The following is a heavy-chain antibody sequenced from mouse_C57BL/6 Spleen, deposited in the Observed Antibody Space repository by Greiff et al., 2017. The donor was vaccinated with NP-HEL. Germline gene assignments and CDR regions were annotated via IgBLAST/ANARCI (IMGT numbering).Heavy chain of an antibody. D-gene: IGHD2-10*02. J-gene: IGHJ2*01. CDR2: IDPSDSYT. CDR3: ARTSNYVDY. Sequence: QVQLQQSGAELVRPGTSVKLSCKASGYTFTSYWMHWVKQRPGQGLEWIGVIDPSDSYTNYNQKFKGKATLTVDTSSSTAYMQLSSLTSEDSAVYYCARTSNYVDYWGRGTTLTVSS. CDR1: GYTFTSYW. V-gene: IGHV1-59*01.